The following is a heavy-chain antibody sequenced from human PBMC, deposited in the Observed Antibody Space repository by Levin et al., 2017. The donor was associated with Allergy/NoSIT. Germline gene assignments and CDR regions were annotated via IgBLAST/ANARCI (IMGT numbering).Heavy chain of an antibody. Sequence: GESLKISCAASGFTFSSYGMHWVRQAPGKGLEWVAVISYDGSNKYYADSVKGRFTISRDNSKNTLYLQMNSLRAEDTAVYYCAKEAYIAARRGPNYYYYGMDGWGQGTTVTVSS. CDR1: GFTFSSYG. V-gene: IGHV3-30*18. D-gene: IGHD6-6*01. CDR2: ISYDGSNK. J-gene: IGHJ6*02. CDR3: AKEAYIAARRGPNYYYYGMDG.